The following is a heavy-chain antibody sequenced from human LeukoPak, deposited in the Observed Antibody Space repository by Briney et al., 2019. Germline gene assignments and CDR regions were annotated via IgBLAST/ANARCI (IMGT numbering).Heavy chain of an antibody. D-gene: IGHD6-19*01. CDR1: GYTFTTYV. CDR2: INAGNGNT. Sequence: ASVKVSCKASGYTFTTYVMHWVRQAPGQRLEWMGWINAGNGNTKYSQKFQDTVTITRDTSASTAYMELSSLRSEDTAVYYCARTLSSGWTHSDYWGQGTLVTVSS. CDR3: ARTLSSGWTHSDY. V-gene: IGHV1-3*01. J-gene: IGHJ4*02.